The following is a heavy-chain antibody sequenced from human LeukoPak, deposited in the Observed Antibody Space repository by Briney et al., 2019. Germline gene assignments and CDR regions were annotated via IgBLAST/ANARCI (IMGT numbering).Heavy chain of an antibody. CDR2: INHSGST. Sequence: SETLSLTCAVYGGSFSGYYWSWIRQPPGKGLEWIGEINHSGSTNYNPSLKSRVTISVDTSKNQFSLKLSSVTAADTAVYYCAGLPRYWGQGTLVTVSS. CDR1: GGSFSGYY. CDR3: AGLPRY. V-gene: IGHV4-34*01. J-gene: IGHJ4*02.